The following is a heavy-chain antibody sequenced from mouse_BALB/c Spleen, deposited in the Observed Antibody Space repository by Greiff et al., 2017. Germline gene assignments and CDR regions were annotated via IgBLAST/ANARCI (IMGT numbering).Heavy chain of an antibody. CDR2: ISSGSSTI. J-gene: IGHJ4*01. D-gene: IGHD3-1*01. V-gene: IGHV5-17*02. CDR3: ARSGGRAIAMDY. Sequence: EVKLQESGGGLVQPGGSRKLSCAASGFTFSSFGMHWVRQAPEKGLEWVAYISSGSSTIYYADTVKGRFTISRDNPKNTLFLQMTSLRSEDTAMYYCARSGGRAIAMDYWGQGTSVTVSS. CDR1: GFTFSSFG.